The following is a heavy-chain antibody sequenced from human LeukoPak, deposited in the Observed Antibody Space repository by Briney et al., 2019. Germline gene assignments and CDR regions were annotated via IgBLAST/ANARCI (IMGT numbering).Heavy chain of an antibody. CDR1: GFTFSDYY. D-gene: IGHD6-13*01. J-gene: IGHJ4*02. Sequence: GGSLRLSCAASGFTFSDYYMSWIRQAPGKGLEWVSYISSSGSTIYYADSVKGRFTISRDNAKNSLYLQMNSLRAEDTAVYYCATASQSSWYTTWLDYWGQGTLVTVSS. CDR2: ISSSGSTI. CDR3: ATASQSSWYTTWLDY. V-gene: IGHV3-11*01.